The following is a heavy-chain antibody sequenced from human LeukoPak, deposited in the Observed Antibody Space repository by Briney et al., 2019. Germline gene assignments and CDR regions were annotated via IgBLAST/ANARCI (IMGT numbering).Heavy chain of an antibody. CDR2: ISSSGSTI. J-gene: IGHJ6*03. CDR3: ARGGQAENYYYMDV. Sequence: GGSLRLSCAASGFTFSSYEMNWVRQAPGKGLEWVSYISSSGSTIYYADSVKGRFTISRDNAKNSLYLQMNSLRAEDTAVYYCARGGQAENYYYMDVWGKGTTVTVSS. V-gene: IGHV3-48*03. CDR1: GFTFSSYE. D-gene: IGHD3-10*01.